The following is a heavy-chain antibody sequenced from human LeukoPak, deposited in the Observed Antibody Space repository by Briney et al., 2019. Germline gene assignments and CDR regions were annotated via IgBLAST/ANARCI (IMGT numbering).Heavy chain of an antibody. V-gene: IGHV4-4*07. CDR1: GGSISSDY. CDR2: IYTSGST. CDR3: ARGWGYYDSSGYFDAFDI. Sequence: PSETLSLTCTVSGGSISSDYWSWIRQPAGKGLEWIGRIYTSGSTNYNPSLKSRVTMSVDTSKNQFSLKLSSVTAADTAVYYCARGWGYYDSSGYFDAFDIWGQGTMVTVSS. J-gene: IGHJ3*02. D-gene: IGHD3-22*01.